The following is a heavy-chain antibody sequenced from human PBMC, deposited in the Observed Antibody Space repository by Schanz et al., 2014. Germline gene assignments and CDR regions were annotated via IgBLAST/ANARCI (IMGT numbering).Heavy chain of an antibody. V-gene: IGHV3-7*03. D-gene: IGHD3-10*01. CDR1: GFNFGDYY. CDR3: AKSSPYYGSGSFPSNAYGMDV. Sequence: VQLVESGGALVQPGGSLRLSCAASGFNFGDYYMTWVRQAPGKGLESVAKINPDGSGKYYVVSVEGRFTISRDNAKNSLYLEMTSLRAEDTAVYFCAKSSPYYGSGSFPSNAYGMDVWGQGTTVTVSS. J-gene: IGHJ6*02. CDR2: INPDGSGK.